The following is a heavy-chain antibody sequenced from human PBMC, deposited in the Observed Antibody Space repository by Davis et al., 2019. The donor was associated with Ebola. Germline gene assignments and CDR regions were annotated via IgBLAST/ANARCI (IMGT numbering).Heavy chain of an antibody. J-gene: IGHJ6*02. CDR2: ISAYNGNT. Sequence: AASVKVSCKASGYTFTGYYMHWVRQAPGQGLEWMGWISAYNGNTNYAQKLQGRVTMTTDTSTSTAYMELRSLRSDDTGVYYCARVRYCSSTSCFYYYYYGMDVWGQGTTVTVSS. CDR1: GYTFTGYY. V-gene: IGHV1-18*04. D-gene: IGHD2-2*01. CDR3: ARVRYCSSTSCFYYYYYGMDV.